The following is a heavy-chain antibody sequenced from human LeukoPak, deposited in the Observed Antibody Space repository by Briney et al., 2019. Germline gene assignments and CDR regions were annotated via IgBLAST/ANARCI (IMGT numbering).Heavy chain of an antibody. J-gene: IGHJ5*02. CDR1: GFTFNTYG. D-gene: IGHD6-6*01. CDR2: IRYNGNDN. CDR3: ARRSSSSFYSWFDP. V-gene: IGHV3-30*02. Sequence: GGSLRLSCAASGFTFNTYGLHWVRQAPGKGLEWVAFIRYNGNDNYYTDSVKGRFTISRDNSKNTLYLQMNSLRAEDTAVYYCARRSSSSFYSWFDPWGQGTLVTVSS.